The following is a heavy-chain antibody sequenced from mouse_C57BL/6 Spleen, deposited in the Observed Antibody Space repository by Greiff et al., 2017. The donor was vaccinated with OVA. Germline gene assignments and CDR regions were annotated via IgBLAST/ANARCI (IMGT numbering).Heavy chain of an antibody. CDR1: GYTFTSYW. V-gene: IGHV1-50*01. J-gene: IGHJ1*03. CDR2: IDPSDSYT. CDR3: ARSFDYDWYFDV. D-gene: IGHD2-4*01. Sequence: VKQSCKASGYTFTSYWMQWVKQRPGQGLEWIGEIDPSDSYTNYNQKFKGKATLTVDTSSSTAYMQLSSLTSEDSAVYYCARSFDYDWYFDVWGTGTTVTVSS.